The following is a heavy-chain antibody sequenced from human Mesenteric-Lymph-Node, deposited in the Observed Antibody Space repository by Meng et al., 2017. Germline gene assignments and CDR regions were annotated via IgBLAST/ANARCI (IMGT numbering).Heavy chain of an antibody. J-gene: IGHJ4*02. V-gene: IGHV4-34*01. CDR3: ARGEQFFDY. Sequence: SETLSLTCAVYGGSFSDGYWSWIRQPPGKGLEWIGEINHSGITNYNPSLKSRVTISVDTSKNQFSLNLRYVTAADTAVYYCARGEQFFDYWGQGMLVTVSS. CDR2: INHSGIT. CDR1: GGSFSDGY. D-gene: IGHD1/OR15-1a*01.